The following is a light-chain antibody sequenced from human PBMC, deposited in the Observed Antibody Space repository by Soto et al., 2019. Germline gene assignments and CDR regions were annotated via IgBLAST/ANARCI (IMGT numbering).Light chain of an antibody. CDR1: QDISNY. V-gene: IGKV1-33*01. CDR2: DAS. J-gene: IGKJ5*01. CDR3: QQYDNLPIT. Sequence: DIQLTQSPSSLSASVGDRVTITCQASQDISNYLNWNQQKPGKAPKLLIYDASNLETGVPSRFSGSGSGTDFTFTISSLQPEDIATYYCQQYDNLPITFGQGTRLEI.